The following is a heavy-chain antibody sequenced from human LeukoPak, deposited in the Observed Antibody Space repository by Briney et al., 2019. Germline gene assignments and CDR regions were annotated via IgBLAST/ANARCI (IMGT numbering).Heavy chain of an antibody. CDR3: ARGTPYYDILTGYLYYFDY. J-gene: IGHJ4*02. CDR2: ISSSSSYI. CDR1: GVTFSSYS. V-gene: IGHV3-21*01. D-gene: IGHD3-9*01. Sequence: GGSLRLSCAAAGVTFSSYSMNLVRQAPGKGLEWVSSISSSSSYIYYADSVKGRFTISRDNAKNSLYLQMNSLRAEDTAVYYCARGTPYYDILTGYLYYFDYWGQGTLVTVSS.